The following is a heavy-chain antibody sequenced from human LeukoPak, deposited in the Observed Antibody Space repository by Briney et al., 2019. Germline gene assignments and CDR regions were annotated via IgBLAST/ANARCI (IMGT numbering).Heavy chain of an antibody. Sequence: KPGGSLRLSCAASGFTFSDYYMSWIRQAPGKGLEWVSYISSSSSYTNYADSVKGRFTISRDNAKNSLYLQMNSLRAEDTAVYYFAIVLYCSSTSCHGPMGYSFDYGGPGPLVNVSS. CDR2: ISSSSSYT. CDR3: AIVLYCSSTSCHGPMGYSFDY. J-gene: IGHJ4*01. CDR1: GFTFSDYY. V-gene: IGHV3-11*05. D-gene: IGHD2-2*01.